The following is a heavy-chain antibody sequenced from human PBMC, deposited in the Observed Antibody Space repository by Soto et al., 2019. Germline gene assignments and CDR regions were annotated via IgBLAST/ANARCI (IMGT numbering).Heavy chain of an antibody. CDR3: VHHGGDPYYHDF. V-gene: IGHV4-4*02. CDR1: GGSLSSSTW. D-gene: IGHD4-17*01. Sequence: QSLTCAVSGGSLSSSTWWSWIRQSPGKALEWLGEIYYSGSTKYNPSLNSRVTISADQSKNDFSLRLNSVTAADTAVYYCVHHGGDPYYHDFWGQGFLVTSPQ. J-gene: IGHJ4*02. CDR2: IYYSGST.